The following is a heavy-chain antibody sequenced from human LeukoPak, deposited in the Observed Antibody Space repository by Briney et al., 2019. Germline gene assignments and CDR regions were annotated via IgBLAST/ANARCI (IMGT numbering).Heavy chain of an antibody. CDR3: ARAQPPSLGDAFDI. J-gene: IGHJ3*02. Sequence: SETLSLTCDVYGGSFSGYYWSWIRQPPEKGLEWIGEINHSGSTNYNPSLKSRVTISVDTSKNQFSLKLSSVTAADTAVYYCARAQPPSLGDAFDIWGQGTMVTVSS. CDR2: INHSGST. V-gene: IGHV4-34*01. CDR1: GGSFSGYY. D-gene: IGHD3-16*01.